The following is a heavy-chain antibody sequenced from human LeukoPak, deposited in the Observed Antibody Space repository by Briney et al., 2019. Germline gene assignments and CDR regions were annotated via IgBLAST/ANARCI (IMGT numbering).Heavy chain of an antibody. CDR1: EFTFCNYA. V-gene: IGHV3-23*01. D-gene: IGHD2-2*01. Sequence: GGSLRLSCAASEFTFCNYAMSWVRQAPGKGLEWVSGISSNGGSTYYADSVKGRFTISRDNSKNTLYVQMHSQRAEDTAVYYCARCQTETSTYWGQGTLVTVSS. CDR3: ARCQTETSTY. J-gene: IGHJ4*02. CDR2: ISSNGGST.